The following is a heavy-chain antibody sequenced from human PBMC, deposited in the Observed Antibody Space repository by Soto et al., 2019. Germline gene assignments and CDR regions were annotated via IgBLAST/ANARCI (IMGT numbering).Heavy chain of an antibody. D-gene: IGHD4-17*01. CDR2: IYHSGST. CDR3: ARDDSKGTAVTTPNYYGMDV. CDR1: GGSISSAGYY. Sequence: SETLSLTCTVSGGSISSAGYYWSWIRQHPGKGLEWIGYIYHSGSTYYNPSLTSRVTISVDTSKNQFSLKLSSVTVADTAVYYCARDDSKGTAVTTPNYYGMDVWGQGTTVTVSS. J-gene: IGHJ6*02. V-gene: IGHV4-31*03.